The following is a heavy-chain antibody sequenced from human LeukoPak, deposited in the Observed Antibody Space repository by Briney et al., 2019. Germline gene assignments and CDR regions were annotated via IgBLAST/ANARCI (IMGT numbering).Heavy chain of an antibody. V-gene: IGHV4-34*01. CDR2: INHSGST. D-gene: IGHD6-13*01. Sequence: PSETLSLTCAVYGGSFSGYYWSWIRQPPGKGLEWIGEINHSGSTNYNPSLKSRVTISVDTSKNQFSLKLSSVTAADTAVYYCAVSSLGYYYGMDVWGQGTTVTVSS. CDR3: AVSSLGYYYGMDV. CDR1: GGSFSGYY. J-gene: IGHJ6*02.